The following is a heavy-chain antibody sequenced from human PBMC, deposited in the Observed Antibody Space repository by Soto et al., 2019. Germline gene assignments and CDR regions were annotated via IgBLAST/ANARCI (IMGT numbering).Heavy chain of an antibody. CDR1: GFTFKTYN. CDR2: IGTSGTPV. CDR3: ARDPSPDSSGWYYFDY. Sequence: EVQLEESGGALVQPGGSLRLSCAASGFTFKTYNMNWVRQAPGKGLEWVSYIGTSGTPVYYADSVKGRFTISRDNAKNSLFLQRHSLRDEDTALYFCARDPSPDSSGWYYFDYWGQGTLVTVSS. J-gene: IGHJ4*02. D-gene: IGHD6-19*01. V-gene: IGHV3-48*02.